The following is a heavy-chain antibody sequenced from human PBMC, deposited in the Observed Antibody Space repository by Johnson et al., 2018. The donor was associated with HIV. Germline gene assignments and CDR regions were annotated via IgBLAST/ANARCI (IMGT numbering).Heavy chain of an antibody. CDR3: TTGRPSSAAFDI. CDR2: INSDGSST. Sequence: VQLVESGGGVVQPGRSLRLSCTASGFTFSTYGMHWVRQAPGKGLVWVSRINSDGSSTSYADSVKGRFTISRDNSKNTLYLQMNSLKTEDSAVYYCTTGRPSSAAFDIWGQGTMVTVSS. J-gene: IGHJ3*02. V-gene: IGHV3-74*02. D-gene: IGHD1-14*01. CDR1: GFTFSTYG.